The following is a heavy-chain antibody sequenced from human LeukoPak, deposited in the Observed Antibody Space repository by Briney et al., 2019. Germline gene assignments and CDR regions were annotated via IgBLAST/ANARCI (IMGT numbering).Heavy chain of an antibody. CDR2: INPSGGST. V-gene: IGHV1-46*01. CDR3: ARGARVGDCYSCTPTNEDAFDI. Sequence: ASVKVSCKASGYTFTSYYMHWVRQAPGQGLEWMGIINPSGGSTSYAQKFQGRVTMTRDTSTSTVYMELSSLRSEDTAVYYCARGARVGDCYSCTPTNEDAFDIWGQGTMVTVSS. CDR1: GYTFTSYY. J-gene: IGHJ3*02. D-gene: IGHD2-21*02.